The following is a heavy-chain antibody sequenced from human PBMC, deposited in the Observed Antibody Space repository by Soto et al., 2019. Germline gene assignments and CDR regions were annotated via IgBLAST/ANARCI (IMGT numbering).Heavy chain of an antibody. CDR2: IIPIFGTA. J-gene: IGHJ4*02. V-gene: IGHV1-69*13. CDR1: GGTFSSYA. D-gene: IGHD3-22*01. CDR3: ASRYYYDSSGYYDEAPFDY. Sequence: SVKVSCKASGGTFSSYAISWVRQAPGQGLEWMGGIIPIFGTANYAQKFQGRVTITADESTSTAYMELSSLRSEDTAVYYCASRYYYDSSGYYDEAPFDYRGQGTLVTVSS.